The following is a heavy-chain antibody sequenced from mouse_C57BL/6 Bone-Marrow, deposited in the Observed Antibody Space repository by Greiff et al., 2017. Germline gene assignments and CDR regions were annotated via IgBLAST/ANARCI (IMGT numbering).Heavy chain of an antibody. J-gene: IGHJ4*01. CDR2: ISDGGSYT. Sequence: EVKLMESGGGLVKPGGSLKLSCAASGFTFSSYAMSWVRQTPEKRLEWVATISDGGSYTYYPDNVKGRFTISRDNAKNNLYLQMSHLKSEDTAMYYCARRGWLLRDYAMDYWGQGTSVTVSS. V-gene: IGHV5-4*03. CDR1: GFTFSSYA. CDR3: ARRGWLLRDYAMDY. D-gene: IGHD2-3*01.